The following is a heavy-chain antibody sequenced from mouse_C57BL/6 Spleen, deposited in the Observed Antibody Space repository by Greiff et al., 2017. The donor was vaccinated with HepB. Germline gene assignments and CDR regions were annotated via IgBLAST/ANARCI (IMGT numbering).Heavy chain of an antibody. J-gene: IGHJ2*01. Sequence: QVQLQQPGAELLKPGASVKISCKASGSTFTSSWITWVKQRPGQGLEWIGDIYPGSVSTNYNEKFKSKATLTVDTSSSTAYMQLSSLTSEDSAVYYCAREILRRFDYWGQGTTLTVSS. CDR2: IYPGSVST. CDR3: AREILRRFDY. D-gene: IGHD1-1*01. CDR1: GSTFTSSW. V-gene: IGHV1-55*01.